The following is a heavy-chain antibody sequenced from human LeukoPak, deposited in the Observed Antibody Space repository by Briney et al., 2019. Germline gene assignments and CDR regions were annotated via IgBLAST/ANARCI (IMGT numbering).Heavy chain of an antibody. Sequence: GGSLRLSCAASGFSFTSYGMSWVRQAPGKGLEWVSAISGSGLSIYYADSVKGRFTISRGNSQNTLYLQMNSLRAEDTAVYYCARAYYYGSGSYGLDYWGQGTLVTVSS. CDR2: ISGSGLSI. J-gene: IGHJ4*02. CDR1: GFSFTSYG. V-gene: IGHV3-23*01. D-gene: IGHD3-10*01. CDR3: ARAYYYGSGSYGLDY.